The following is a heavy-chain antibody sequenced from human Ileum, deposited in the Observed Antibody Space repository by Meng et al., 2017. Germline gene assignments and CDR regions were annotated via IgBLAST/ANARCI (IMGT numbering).Heavy chain of an antibody. V-gene: IGHV3-23*01. D-gene: IGHD3-16*01. CDR2: ISETGGSA. CDR3: AKRRGRNIVVPRDY. Sequence: GESLKISCAASGFTFSSYAMNWVRQAPGKGLEWVSHISETGGSAYYADAVKGRFTISRDNSRNTLFLQMDSLRVDDTAVYYCAKRRGRNIVVPRDYWGQGTLVTVSS. CDR1: GFTFSSYA. J-gene: IGHJ4*02.